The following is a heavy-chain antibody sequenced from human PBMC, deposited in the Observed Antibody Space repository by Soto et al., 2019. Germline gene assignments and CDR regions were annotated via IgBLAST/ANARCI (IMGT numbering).Heavy chain of an antibody. CDR1: GFTFSSYG. J-gene: IGHJ4*02. V-gene: IGHV3-30*03. CDR2: ISYDGSNK. D-gene: IGHD4-17*01. CDR3: ARGPRDYGDYFDY. Sequence: QVQLVESGGGVVQPGRSLRLSCAASGFTFSSYGMHWVRQAPGKGLEWVAVISYDGSNKYYADSVKGRFTISRDNSKNTLYLQMNSLRAEDTAVYYCARGPRDYGDYFDYWGQGTLVTVSS.